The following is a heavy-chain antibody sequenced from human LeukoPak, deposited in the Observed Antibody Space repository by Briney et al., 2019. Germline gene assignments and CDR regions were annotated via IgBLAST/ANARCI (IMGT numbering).Heavy chain of an antibody. V-gene: IGHV4-39*01. CDR2: IYYSGST. D-gene: IGHD2-8*01. J-gene: IGHJ3*02. CDR1: GGSISSSSYY. CDR3: ARQLYGIFFDGFDI. Sequence: PSETLSLTCTVSGGSISSSSYYWGWIRQPPGKGLEWIGSIYYSGSTYYNPSLKSRVTISVDTSKNQFSLKVSSVTAADTAVYYCARQLYGIFFDGFDICGQGTTVTVS.